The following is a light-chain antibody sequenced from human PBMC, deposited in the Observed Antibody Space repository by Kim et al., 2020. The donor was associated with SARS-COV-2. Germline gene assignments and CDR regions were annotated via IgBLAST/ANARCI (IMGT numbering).Light chain of an antibody. Sequence: EIVLTQSPATLSLSPGERATLSCRASQSVSSYLAWYQQKPGQAPTLLIYDASNRATGIPARFSGSGSGTDFTLTISSLEPEDFALYYSQQRRNWLRTFG. CDR2: DAS. CDR1: QSVSSY. J-gene: IGKJ2*02. V-gene: IGKV3-11*01. CDR3: QQRRNWLRT.